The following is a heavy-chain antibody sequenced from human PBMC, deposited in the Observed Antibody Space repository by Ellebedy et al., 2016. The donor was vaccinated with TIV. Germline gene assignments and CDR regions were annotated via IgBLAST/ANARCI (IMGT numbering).Heavy chain of an antibody. Sequence: GESLKISXAASGFTFSTYSMNWVRQAPGKGLEWVSSISSSSNYIYYADSVKGRFTISRDNAKNSLYLQMNSLRAEDTAVYYCARDPGGGSYSQINYYYGMDVWGRGTTVTVS. V-gene: IGHV3-21*01. CDR2: ISSSSNYI. D-gene: IGHD1-26*01. J-gene: IGHJ6*02. CDR1: GFTFSTYS. CDR3: ARDPGGGSYSQINYYYGMDV.